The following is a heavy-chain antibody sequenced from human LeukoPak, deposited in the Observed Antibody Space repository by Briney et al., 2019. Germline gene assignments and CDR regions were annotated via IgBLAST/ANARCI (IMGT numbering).Heavy chain of an antibody. J-gene: IGHJ6*03. CDR2: ICTSGST. CDR1: GGSISSYY. Sequence: SETLSLTCTVSGGSISSYYRSWIRQPPGKGLEWIGYICTSGSTNYNPSLKSRVTISVDTSKNQFSLKLSSVTAADTAVYYCARVEQLLPYYYYYMDVWGKGTTVTVSS. CDR3: ARVEQLLPYYYYYMDV. V-gene: IGHV4-4*09. D-gene: IGHD6-6*01.